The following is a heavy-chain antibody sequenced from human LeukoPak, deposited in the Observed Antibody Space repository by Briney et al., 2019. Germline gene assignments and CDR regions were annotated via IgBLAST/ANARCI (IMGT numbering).Heavy chain of an antibody. CDR3: ARIYDSSGYYYGAFGYFDY. J-gene: IGHJ4*02. CDR1: GGSISSSSYY. V-gene: IGHV4-39*01. Sequence: SETLSLTCTVSGGSISSSSYYWGWIRQPPGKGLEWIGSIYYSGSIYYNPSLKSRVTISVDTSKNQFSLKLSSVTAADTAVYYCARIYDSSGYYYGAFGYFDYWGQGTLVTVSS. D-gene: IGHD3-22*01. CDR2: IYYSGSI.